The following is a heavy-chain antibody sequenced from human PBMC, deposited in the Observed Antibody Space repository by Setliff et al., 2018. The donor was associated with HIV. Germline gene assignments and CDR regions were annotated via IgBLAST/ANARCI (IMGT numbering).Heavy chain of an antibody. V-gene: IGHV5-51*01. CDR3: ARRLPYCSSSSCYDYYFDY. CDR1: GYSFTNYW. D-gene: IGHD2-2*01. J-gene: IGHJ4*02. CDR2: IWPGDSDT. Sequence: GESLKISCKGSGYSFTNYWIGWVRQMPGRGLEWMGIIWPGDSDTRYSPSFQGQVTISADKSISTAYVQWSSLKASDTAMYYCARRLPYCSSSSCYDYYFDYWGQGTLVTVSS.